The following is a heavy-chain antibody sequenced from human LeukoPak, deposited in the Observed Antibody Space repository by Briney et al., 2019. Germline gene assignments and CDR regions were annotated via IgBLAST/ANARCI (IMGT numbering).Heavy chain of an antibody. V-gene: IGHV4-39*01. D-gene: IGHD6-19*01. CDR3: ARRQQWLADAFDI. CDR2: IYYSGST. CDR1: GGSISSSSYY. Sequence: PSETLSLTCTVSGGSISSSSYYWGWIRQPPGKGLEWIGSIYYSGSTYYNPSLKSRVTISLDTSKNQFSLILSSVTAADTAVYYCARRQQWLADAFDIWGQGTMVTVSS. J-gene: IGHJ3*02.